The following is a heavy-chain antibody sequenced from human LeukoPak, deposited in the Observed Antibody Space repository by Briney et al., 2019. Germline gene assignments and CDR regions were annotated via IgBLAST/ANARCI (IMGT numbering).Heavy chain of an antibody. CDR3: ARAGSPYSSSWYDVPRMKYNWFDP. V-gene: IGHV1-69*06. CDR1: RYTYTPYY. CDR2: IIPIFGTA. J-gene: IGHJ5*02. Sequence: GASVKVSCKASRYTYTPYYMHSVRQAPGQELEWMGGIIPIFGTANYAQKFQGRVTITADKSTRRASMELSSLRSEDTAGYCCARAGSPYSSSWYDVPRMKYNWFDPWGQGTLVTVSS. D-gene: IGHD6-13*01.